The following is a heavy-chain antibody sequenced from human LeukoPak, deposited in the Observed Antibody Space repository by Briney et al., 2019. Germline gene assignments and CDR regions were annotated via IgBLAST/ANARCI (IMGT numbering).Heavy chain of an antibody. D-gene: IGHD4-17*01. CDR2: IYHSGST. V-gene: IGHV4-38-2*02. CDR1: GYSISSGYY. J-gene: IGHJ4*02. CDR3: ARGSRAVTTSSNIHPYYFDY. Sequence: PSETLSLTCTVSGYSISSGYYWGWIRQPPGKGLEWIGSIYHSGSTYYNPSLKSRVTISVDTSKNQFSLKLTSVTAADMAVYYCARGSRAVTTSSNIHPYYFDYWGQGTLVTVSS.